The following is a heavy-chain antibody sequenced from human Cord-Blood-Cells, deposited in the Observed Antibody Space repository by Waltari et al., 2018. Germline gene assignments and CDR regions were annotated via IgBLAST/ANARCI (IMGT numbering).Heavy chain of an antibody. CDR3: ARKAATNFDY. V-gene: IGHV4-38-2*01. Sequence: QVQLQESGPGLVKPSETLSLTCAVHGYSISSGYYWGWTRQPPGKGLEWIGSIYHSGSTYYNPSLKSRVTISVDTSKNQFSLKLSSVTAADTAVYYCARKAATNFDYWGQGTLVTVSS. D-gene: IGHD5-12*01. CDR2: IYHSGST. CDR1: GYSISSGYY. J-gene: IGHJ4*02.